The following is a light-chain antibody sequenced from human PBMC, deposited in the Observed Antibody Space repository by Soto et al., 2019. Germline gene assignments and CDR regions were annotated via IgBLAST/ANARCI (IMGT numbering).Light chain of an antibody. CDR1: QSVSSC. Sequence: IVLTQSPATLSLWPGETAILSCRASQSVSSCLSWYQQKPGQAPRLLIYDASSRAPGVPARFSGSGSGTDFTLTISSLEPEDFALYYCQQRSSWITFGQGTRLEIE. CDR3: QQRSSWIT. J-gene: IGKJ5*01. CDR2: DAS. V-gene: IGKV3-11*01.